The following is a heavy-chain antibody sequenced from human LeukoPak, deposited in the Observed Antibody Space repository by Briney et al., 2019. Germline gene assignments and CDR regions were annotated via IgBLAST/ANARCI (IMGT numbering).Heavy chain of an antibody. D-gene: IGHD4-23*01. J-gene: IGHJ6*02. CDR1: KFTFSNYG. V-gene: IGHV3-7*01. CDR2: IKQDGSEK. CDR3: ARDLYGGHYYGMDV. Sequence: GGSLRLSCTASKFTFSNYGMQWVRQAPGKGLEWVANIKQDGSEKYYVDSVKGRFTISRDNAKNSLYLQMNSLRAEDTAVYYCARDLYGGHYYGMDVWGQGTTVTVSS.